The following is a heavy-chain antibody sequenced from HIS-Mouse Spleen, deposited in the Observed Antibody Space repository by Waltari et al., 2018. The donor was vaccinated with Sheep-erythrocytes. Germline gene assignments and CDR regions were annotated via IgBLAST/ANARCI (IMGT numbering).Heavy chain of an antibody. CDR2: INHSGST. V-gene: IGHV4-34*01. CDR1: GGSFSGYY. J-gene: IGHJ3*02. CDR3: ALSVDLAGAFDI. D-gene: IGHD6-19*01. Sequence: VQLQQWGAGLLQPSETLSLTCAVYGGSFSGYYWSWIRQPPGKGLEWIGEINHSGSTNYNPSLKSRVTISVDTSKNQFSLKLSSVTAADTAVYYCALSVDLAGAFDIWGQGTMVTVSS.